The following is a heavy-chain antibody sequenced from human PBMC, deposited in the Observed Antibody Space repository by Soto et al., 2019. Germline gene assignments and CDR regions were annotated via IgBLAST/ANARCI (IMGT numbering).Heavy chain of an antibody. J-gene: IGHJ6*02. CDR1: GFTVSSNY. D-gene: IGHD5-18*01. Sequence: HPGGSLRLSCAASGFTVSSNYMSWVRQAPGKGLEWVSVIYSGGSTYYADSVKGRFTISRDNSKNTLYLQMNSLRAEDTAVYYCARDARYSYGVWETLRWYYGMDVWGQGTTVTVSS. CDR3: ARDARYSYGVWETLRWYYGMDV. V-gene: IGHV3-53*01. CDR2: IYSGGST.